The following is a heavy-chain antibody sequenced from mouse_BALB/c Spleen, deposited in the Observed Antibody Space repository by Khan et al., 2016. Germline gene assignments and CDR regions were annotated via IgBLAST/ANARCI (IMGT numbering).Heavy chain of an antibody. Sequence: QIQLVQSGPELKKPGETVKISCKASGYTFTDYSMHWVKQAPGKGLKWMGWINTETGEPTYADDFKGRFAFSLETSASTAYLQFNNLNNEDTATYFCARVGSLRRYAMDYWGQGTSVTVTS. CDR3: ARVGSLRRYAMDY. CDR2: INTETGEP. CDR1: GYTFTDYS. V-gene: IGHV9-2-1*01. D-gene: IGHD1-1*01. J-gene: IGHJ4*01.